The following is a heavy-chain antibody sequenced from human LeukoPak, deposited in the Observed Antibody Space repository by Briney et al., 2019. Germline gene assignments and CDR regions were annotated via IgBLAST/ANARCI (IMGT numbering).Heavy chain of an antibody. Sequence: GASVKVSCKTSGYTFTNYGMHWVRQAPRQSPEWMGWINTGKGNSKSSQKLQDRVTLTRDTSASTAYMELNSLSSEDAAVYYCARVPLDDASGHYYPHWGQGTLVTVSS. V-gene: IGHV1-3*04. CDR2: INTGKGNS. D-gene: IGHD3-22*01. CDR1: GYTFTNYG. CDR3: ARVPLDDASGHYYPH. J-gene: IGHJ1*01.